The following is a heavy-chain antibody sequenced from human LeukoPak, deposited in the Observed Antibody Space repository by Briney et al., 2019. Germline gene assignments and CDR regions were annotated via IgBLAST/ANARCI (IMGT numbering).Heavy chain of an antibody. V-gene: IGHV1-69*04. CDR1: GGTFNHFG. D-gene: IGHD1-1*01. J-gene: IGHJ4*02. CDR3: TRDSGRPPTSFDY. Sequence: SVKVSCKASGGTFNHFGINWVRQAPGHGLEWMGRIIPILDLTKYAPKIQDRVTITADKSTSTAYMELNSLRSEDTAVYFCTRDSGRPPTSFDYWGQGTLVTVSS. CDR2: IIPILDLT.